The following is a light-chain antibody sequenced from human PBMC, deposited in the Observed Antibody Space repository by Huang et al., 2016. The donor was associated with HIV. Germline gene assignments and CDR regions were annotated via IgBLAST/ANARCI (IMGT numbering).Light chain of an antibody. J-gene: IGKJ1*01. CDR2: GTS. CDR3: QQYNNWPPA. Sequence: EVVMTQSPVTLSVSPGERATLSCRASRSLSSTLAWYQQKLGQAPRPLIYGTSTRATGIPARFSGTGSGTEFTLTISSLQSEDFAVYYCQQYNNWPPAFGQGTKVEIK. V-gene: IGKV3-15*01. CDR1: RSLSST.